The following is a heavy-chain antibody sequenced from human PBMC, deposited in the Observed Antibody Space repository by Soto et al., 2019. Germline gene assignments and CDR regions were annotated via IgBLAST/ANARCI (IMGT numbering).Heavy chain of an antibody. CDR1: GYTFTSYA. J-gene: IGHJ4*02. D-gene: IGHD2-21*02. Sequence: GASVNLSCKASGYTFTSYAMHCVRQAPGQRLEWMGWINAGNGNTKYSQKFQGRVTITRDTSASTAYMELSSLRSEDTAVYYCARDIGAYCGGYSYMLWGKGTLVTVS. CDR3: ARDIGAYCGGYSYML. V-gene: IGHV1-3*01. CDR2: INAGNGNT.